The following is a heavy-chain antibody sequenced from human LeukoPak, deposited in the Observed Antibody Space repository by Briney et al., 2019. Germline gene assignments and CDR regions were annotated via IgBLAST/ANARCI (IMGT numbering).Heavy chain of an antibody. V-gene: IGHV3-7*03. Sequence: GGSLRLSCVASGFMFGDYWMRWVRQAPGKGLEWVASINQNEVVKYYVDSVKGRFTISRDNAETSLFLQMNSLRIDDTAMYYCTRTVNAASDFWGQGTLVTVSS. CDR3: TRTVNAASDF. CDR2: INQNEVVK. D-gene: IGHD2-2*01. CDR1: GFMFGDYW. J-gene: IGHJ4*02.